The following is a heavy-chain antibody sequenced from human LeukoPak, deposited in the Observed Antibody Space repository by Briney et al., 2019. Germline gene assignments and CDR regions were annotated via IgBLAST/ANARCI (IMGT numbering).Heavy chain of an antibody. Sequence: GESLKISCKVSGYSFTSYWVAWVRQMPGKGLEWMGIIYLGDSDTRYSPSFEGQVTISADKSISTAFLQWSSLKASDTAIYYCASPAKTITVAGNSLWPDAFDSWGQGTKVTVSS. CDR2: IYLGDSDT. D-gene: IGHD6-19*01. CDR3: ASPAKTITVAGNSLWPDAFDS. CDR1: GYSFTSYW. J-gene: IGHJ3*02. V-gene: IGHV5-51*01.